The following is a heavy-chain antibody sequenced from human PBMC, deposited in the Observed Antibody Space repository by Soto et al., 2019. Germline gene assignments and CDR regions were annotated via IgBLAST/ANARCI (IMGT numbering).Heavy chain of an antibody. J-gene: IGHJ3*02. D-gene: IGHD3-16*01. CDR2: IYWDNDK. Sequence: SGPTLVNPTQTLTLTCTFSGFSLNTTAVGVGWIRQPPGKALEWLALIYWDNDKRYNPSLKTRLTITKDTSKNQVVLKMTNMDPVDTAKYFCARREGDDYVWGSYKDAFDIWGQGTMVTVSS. CDR1: GFSLNTTAVG. V-gene: IGHV2-5*02. CDR3: ARREGDDYVWGSYKDAFDI.